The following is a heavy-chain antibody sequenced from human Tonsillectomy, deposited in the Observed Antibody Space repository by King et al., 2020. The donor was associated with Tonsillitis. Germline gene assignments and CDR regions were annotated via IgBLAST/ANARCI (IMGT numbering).Heavy chain of an antibody. V-gene: IGHV1-69*06. CDR1: GGTFSSYA. J-gene: IGHJ5*02. CDR3: ASGVGGVAATTAERNSWFDP. CDR2: IIPILGRA. D-gene: IGHD2-15*01. Sequence: QLVQSGAEVKKPGSSVKVSCKASGGTFSSYAISWVRQAPGQGLEWMGGIIPILGRANYAQKFQGRVTITADKSTSTAYMELSSLRAEDTAVYYCASGVGGVAATTAERNSWFDPGGQGTLVTVSS.